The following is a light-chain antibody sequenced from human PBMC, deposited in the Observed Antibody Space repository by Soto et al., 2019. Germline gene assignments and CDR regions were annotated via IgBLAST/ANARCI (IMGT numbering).Light chain of an antibody. CDR3: QERYYWPPLT. V-gene: IGKV3-11*01. CDR1: QTVGSL. J-gene: IGKJ4*01. Sequence: EIVSTQSPATLSFSPGERSTLSCRASQTVGSLLAGYQHKPCQAPRIPIYNTSNRANGIPARFSVSGSGTDVTLTISRPQPEDVAVDYCQERYYWPPLTSGGGNKVDMK. CDR2: NTS.